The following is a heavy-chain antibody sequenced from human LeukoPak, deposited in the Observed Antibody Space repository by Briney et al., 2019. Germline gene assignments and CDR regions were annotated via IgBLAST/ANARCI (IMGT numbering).Heavy chain of an antibody. Sequence: ASVKVSCKAFGYIFTSNYMHWVRQAPGEGPEWMGVISPSGGSTTYAQKFQGRVTLTRDMSTSTDYLELSSLRSEDTAVYYCARDNSVRDEAWWFNPWGQGTLVTVSS. D-gene: IGHD5-24*01. CDR1: GYIFTSNY. V-gene: IGHV1-46*01. CDR3: ARDNSVRDEAWWFNP. CDR2: ISPSGGST. J-gene: IGHJ5*02.